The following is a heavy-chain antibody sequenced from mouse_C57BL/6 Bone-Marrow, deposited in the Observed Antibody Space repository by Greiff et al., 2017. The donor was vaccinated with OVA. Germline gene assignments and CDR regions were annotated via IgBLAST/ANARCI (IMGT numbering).Heavy chain of an antibody. D-gene: IGHD2-1*01. V-gene: IGHV10-1*01. CDR1: GFSFNTYA. CDR3: VRRGNLSRGAMDY. Sequence: EVQLVESGGGLVQPKGSLKLSCAASGFSFNTYAMNWVRQAPGKGLEWVARIRSKSNNYATYYADSVKDRFTISRDDSESMLYLQMNNLKTEDTAMYYCVRRGNLSRGAMDYWGQGTSVTVSS. J-gene: IGHJ4*01. CDR2: IRSKSNNYAT.